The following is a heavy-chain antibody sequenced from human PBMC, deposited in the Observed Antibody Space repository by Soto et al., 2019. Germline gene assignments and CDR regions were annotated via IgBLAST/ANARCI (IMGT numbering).Heavy chain of an antibody. V-gene: IGHV1-69*04. CDR2: IIPILGIA. CDR1: GGTFSSYT. D-gene: IGHD3-10*01. CDR3: ARDLYYYGSGRHMDV. Sequence: ASVKVSCKASGGTFSSYTISWVRQAPGQGLEWMGRIIPILGIANYAQKFQGRVTITADKSTSTAYMELSSLRSEDTAVYYCARDLYYYGSGRHMDVWGKGTTVTVSS. J-gene: IGHJ6*03.